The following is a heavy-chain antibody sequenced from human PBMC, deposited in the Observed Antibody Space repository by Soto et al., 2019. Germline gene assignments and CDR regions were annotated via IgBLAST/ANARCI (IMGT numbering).Heavy chain of an antibody. Sequence: QVQLVESGGGVVQPGGSLRLSCAASGFIFSRYGMHWVRQAPGKGLEWVAVISYDGSSQSYADSVKGRFTISRDNSKNTLSVNMNSVRGEDTVVYYCSQDQDIGWYNSPAAMDYWGQGTLVSVSS. V-gene: IGHV3-30*18. CDR1: GFIFSRYG. D-gene: IGHD6-19*01. CDR3: SQDQDIGWYNSPAAMDY. CDR2: ISYDGSSQ. J-gene: IGHJ4*02.